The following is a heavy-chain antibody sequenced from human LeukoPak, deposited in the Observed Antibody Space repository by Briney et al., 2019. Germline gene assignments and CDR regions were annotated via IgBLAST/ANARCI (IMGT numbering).Heavy chain of an antibody. CDR2: INPNSGDA. J-gene: IGHJ1*01. V-gene: IGHV1-2*02. CDR1: GYTFTGYY. Sequence: ASVKVSCKASGYTFTGYYMHWVRQAPGQGLEWMGWINPNSGDANYGQKFQGRVTMTRDTSISTAYMELSRLRSDDTAVYFCAKAEAREILRAVGLEEYLQYWGQGTLVTVSS. CDR3: AKAEAREILRAVGLEEYLQY. D-gene: IGHD3-10*01.